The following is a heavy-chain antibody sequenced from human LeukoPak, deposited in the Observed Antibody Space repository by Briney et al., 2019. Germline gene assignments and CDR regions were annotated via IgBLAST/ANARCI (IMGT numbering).Heavy chain of an antibody. V-gene: IGHV1-2*02. CDR1: GYTFTGYY. J-gene: IGHJ5*02. D-gene: IGHD2-2*01. Sequence: ASVKVSCKASGYTFTGYYMHWVRQAPGQGLEWMGWINPKSGGTNYAQKFQGRVTMTRDTSISTAYMELSRLRSDDTAVYYCARGLGCSSTSCSVNWFDPWGQGTLVTVSS. CDR3: ARGLGCSSTSCSVNWFDP. CDR2: INPKSGGT.